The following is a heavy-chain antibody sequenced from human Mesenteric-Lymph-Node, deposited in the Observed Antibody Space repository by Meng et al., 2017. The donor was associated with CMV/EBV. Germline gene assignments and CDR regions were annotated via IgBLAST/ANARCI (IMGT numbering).Heavy chain of an antibody. D-gene: IGHD4-23*01. CDR3: AREGMVVTHKQYGMDV. V-gene: IGHV1-46*01. J-gene: IGHJ6*02. Sequence: ASVKVSCKASGYTFTGYYMHWVRQAPGQGLEWMGIINPSGGSTSYAQKFQGRVTMTRDTSTSTVYMELSSLRSEDTAVYYCAREGMVVTHKQYGMDVWGQGTTVTVSS. CDR1: GYTFTGYY. CDR2: INPSGGST.